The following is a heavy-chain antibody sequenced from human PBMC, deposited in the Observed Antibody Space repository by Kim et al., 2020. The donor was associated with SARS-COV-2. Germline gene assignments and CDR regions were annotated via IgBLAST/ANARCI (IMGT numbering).Heavy chain of an antibody. CDR3: ARSYNWNYQGYGMDA. CDR1: GFTFSSYA. CDR2: TSYDGSNK. V-gene: IGHV3-30-3*01. Sequence: GGSLRLSCAASGFTFSSYATHWVRQAPGKGLEWVAVTSYDGSNKYYADSVKGRFTISRDNSKNTLYLQMNSLRAEDTAVYYCARSYNWNYQGYGMDAWGQGTTVTVSS. J-gene: IGHJ6*02. D-gene: IGHD1-7*01.